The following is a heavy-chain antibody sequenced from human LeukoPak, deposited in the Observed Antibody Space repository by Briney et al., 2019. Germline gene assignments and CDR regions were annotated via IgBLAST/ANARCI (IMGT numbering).Heavy chain of an antibody. D-gene: IGHD2-2*02. Sequence: GESLKISCKGSGCSFTSYWIGWVRQMAGKGLEWMGIIYPGECDTRYSTYFQGQVSISADKSITTAYLQWSSLKASDTAMYYCARQVVPAAIIDYWGQGTLVTVSS. CDR3: ARQVVPAAIIDY. V-gene: IGHV5-51*01. CDR2: IYPGECDT. J-gene: IGHJ4*02. CDR1: GCSFTSYW.